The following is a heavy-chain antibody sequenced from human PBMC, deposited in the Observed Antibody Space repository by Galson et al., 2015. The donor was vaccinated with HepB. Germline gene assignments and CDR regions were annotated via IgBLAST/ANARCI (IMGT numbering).Heavy chain of an antibody. Sequence: LRLSCAASGFTFSNAWMSWVRQAPGKGLGWVGRIKSKTDGGTTDYAAPVKGRFTISRDDSKNTLYLQMNSLKTEDTAVYYCTTDIWFGELSTIYDFDYWGQGTLVTVSS. CDR1: GFTFSNAW. D-gene: IGHD3-10*01. J-gene: IGHJ4*02. CDR3: TTDIWFGELSTIYDFDY. V-gene: IGHV3-15*01. CDR2: IKSKTDGGTT.